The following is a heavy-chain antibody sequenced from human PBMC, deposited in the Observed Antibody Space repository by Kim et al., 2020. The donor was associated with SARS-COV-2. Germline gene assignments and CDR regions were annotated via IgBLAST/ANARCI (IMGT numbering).Heavy chain of an antibody. Sequence: GGSLRLSCAASGFTFSSYAMHWVRQAPGKGLEWVAFISNDGSNKYYADSVKGRFTISRDNSKNTLYLQMNSLRAEDTAVYYCARERGPQRVYYYFYGMDVWGQGTTVTVSS. CDR2: ISNDGSNK. D-gene: IGHD6-25*01. J-gene: IGHJ6*02. CDR3: ARERGPQRVYYYFYGMDV. V-gene: IGHV3-30*04. CDR1: GFTFSSYA.